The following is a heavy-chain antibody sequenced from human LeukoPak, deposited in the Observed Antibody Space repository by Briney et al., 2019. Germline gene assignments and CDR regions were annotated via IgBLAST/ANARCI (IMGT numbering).Heavy chain of an antibody. Sequence: GASVKVSXKASVGTFSSYAISWVRQAPGQGREWMGGIIPIFGTANYAQKFQGRVTITADESTSTAYMELSSLRSEDTAVYYCARYSSSPYDPWGQGTLVTVSS. V-gene: IGHV1-69*13. CDR1: VGTFSSYA. CDR3: ARYSSSPYDP. D-gene: IGHD6-6*01. CDR2: IIPIFGTA. J-gene: IGHJ5*02.